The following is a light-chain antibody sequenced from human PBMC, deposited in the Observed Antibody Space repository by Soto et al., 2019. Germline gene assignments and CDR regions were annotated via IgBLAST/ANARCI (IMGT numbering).Light chain of an antibody. CDR1: QTVGRF. CDR3: QQRHHWPIT. J-gene: IGKJ5*01. CDR2: DAS. V-gene: IGKV3-11*01. Sequence: DIVLTQSPATLSLSPGDRVTLSCRASQTVGRFLSWYQHSPGQGPRLLVYDASNRATGVPARFSGSGSETDFTLTISSLEPEDFAVYYCQQRHHWPITFGQGTRLEMK.